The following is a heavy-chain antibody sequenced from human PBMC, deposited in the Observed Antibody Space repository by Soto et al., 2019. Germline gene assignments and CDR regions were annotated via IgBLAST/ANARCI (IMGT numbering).Heavy chain of an antibody. CDR2: INPNRGGT. CDR1: RFTFSTYG. V-gene: IGHV1-2*02. J-gene: IGHJ4*02. Sequence: SGGSLRLSCEASRFTFSTYGMHWVRQAPGQGLEWMGWINPNRGGTKFAQQFQGRVSMTGDTSISTAYMELSRLRSDDTAVYYCARGYRSDGYSYGPGYWGQGTLVTVSS. D-gene: IGHD5-18*01. CDR3: ARGYRSDGYSYGPGY.